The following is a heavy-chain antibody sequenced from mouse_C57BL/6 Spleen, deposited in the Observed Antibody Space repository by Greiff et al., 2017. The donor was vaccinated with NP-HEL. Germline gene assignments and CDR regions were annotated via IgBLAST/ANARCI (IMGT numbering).Heavy chain of an antibody. Sequence: QVQLQQPGAELVKPGASVKMSCKASGYTFTSYWITWVKQRPGQGLEWIGDIYPGSGSTNYNEKFKSKATLTVDTSSSTAYMQLSSLTSEDSAVYYCAREGGSRRYFDVWGTGTTVTVSS. D-gene: IGHD1-1*01. CDR2: IYPGSGST. CDR1: GYTFTSYW. CDR3: AREGGSRRYFDV. J-gene: IGHJ1*03. V-gene: IGHV1-55*01.